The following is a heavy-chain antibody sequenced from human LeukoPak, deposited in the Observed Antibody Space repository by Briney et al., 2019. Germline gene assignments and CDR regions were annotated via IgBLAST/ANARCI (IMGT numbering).Heavy chain of an antibody. CDR3: ARDDYGDPWYFDL. CDR1: GFTFSSDS. CDR2: ISSSISYI. V-gene: IGHV3-21*01. D-gene: IGHD4-17*01. Sequence: GGSLRLSCAASGFTFSSDSMNWVRQAPGKGLEWVSSISSSISYIYYTDSVKGRFTISRDNAKNSLYLQMNSLRAEDTAVYYCARDDYGDPWYFDLWGRGTLVTVSS. J-gene: IGHJ2*01.